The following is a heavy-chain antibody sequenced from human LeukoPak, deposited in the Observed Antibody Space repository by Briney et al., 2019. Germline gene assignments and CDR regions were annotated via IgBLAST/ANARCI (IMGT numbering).Heavy chain of an antibody. V-gene: IGHV3-21*06. CDR3: ARDPRSPAEKSGTFDI. CDR1: GFTFSSYS. CDR2: ISSSSGYI. D-gene: IGHD1-26*01. J-gene: IGHJ3*02. Sequence: GGSLRLSCAASGFTFSSYSLNWVRQAPGKGLQWVSSISSSSGYIYYADSVKGRFTISRDNAKNSLYLQMNSLRAEDTAVYYCARDPRSPAEKSGTFDIWGQGTMVTVSS.